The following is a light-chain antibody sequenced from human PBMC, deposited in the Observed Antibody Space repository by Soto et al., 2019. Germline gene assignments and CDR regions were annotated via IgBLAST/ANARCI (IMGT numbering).Light chain of an antibody. J-gene: IGLJ1*01. V-gene: IGLV2-14*01. Sequence: QSALTQPASLSGSPGQSITISWTGTSSDIGAYDYVSWLQQHPGKAPKLMISEVNNRPSGVSNRFSGSRSGNTAYMTISGLQVEDEDEYFCFSFKTHSTHVFGTGTKVT. CDR1: SSDIGAYDY. CDR2: EVN. CDR3: FSFKTHSTHV.